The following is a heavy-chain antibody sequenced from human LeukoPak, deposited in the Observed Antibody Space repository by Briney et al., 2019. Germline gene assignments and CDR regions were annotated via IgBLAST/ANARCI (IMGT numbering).Heavy chain of an antibody. CDR3: ARMYSGTSYYFDY. V-gene: IGHV4-59*01. CDR2: FSYSGST. CDR1: GVSISTYY. D-gene: IGHD1-26*01. Sequence: PSETLSLTCSVSGVSISTYYWIWIRQPPAKGLEWMGFFSYSGSTKYNPSLKSRVTMSVDTSKNQFSLKLSSVTAADTAVYYCARMYSGTSYYFDYWGQGTLVTVSS. J-gene: IGHJ4*02.